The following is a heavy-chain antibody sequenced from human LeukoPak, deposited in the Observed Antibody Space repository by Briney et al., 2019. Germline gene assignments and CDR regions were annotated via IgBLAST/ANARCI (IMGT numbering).Heavy chain of an antibody. CDR1: GGSISSSDHF. CDR3: ARHSDRTAYTAKGFDY. Sequence: SETLSLTCSVSGGSISSSDHFWSWIRQPPGQGLEWIGSFYYSGTTYYSPTLKSRVTISVDMYKNQFSLKLSSVTDADAAVYYCARHSDRTAYTAKGFDYWGQRTLVTVSS. D-gene: IGHD2-21*02. CDR2: FYYSGTT. V-gene: IGHV4-39*01. J-gene: IGHJ4*02.